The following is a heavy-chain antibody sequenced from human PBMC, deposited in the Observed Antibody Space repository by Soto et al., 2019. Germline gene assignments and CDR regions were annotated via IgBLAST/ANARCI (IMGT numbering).Heavy chain of an antibody. J-gene: IGHJ4*02. CDR3: ARDLSPKHRYCSGGSCYLAY. Sequence: ASVKVSCKASGYTFTSYGISWVRQAPGQGLEWMGWISAYNGNTNYAQKLQGRVTMTTDTSTSTAYMELRSLRSDDTAVYYCARDLSPKHRYCSGGSCYLAYWGQGTLVTVSS. D-gene: IGHD2-15*01. V-gene: IGHV1-18*01. CDR2: ISAYNGNT. CDR1: GYTFTSYG.